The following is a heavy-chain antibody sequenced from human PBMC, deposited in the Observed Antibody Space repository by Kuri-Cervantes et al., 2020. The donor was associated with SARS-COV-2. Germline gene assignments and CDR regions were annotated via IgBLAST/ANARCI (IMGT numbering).Heavy chain of an antibody. D-gene: IGHD2-2*02. CDR2: ISSSSSYI. CDR1: GFTFSSYS. CDR3: ARDEVVVVPAAISGWYYYGMDV. J-gene: IGHJ6*02. Sequence: GGSLRLSCAASGFTFSSYSMNRVRQAPGKGLEWVSSISSSSSYIYYADSVKGRFTISRDNAKNSLYLQMNSLRAEDTAVYYCARDEVVVVPAAISGWYYYGMDVWGQGTTVTVSS. V-gene: IGHV3-21*01.